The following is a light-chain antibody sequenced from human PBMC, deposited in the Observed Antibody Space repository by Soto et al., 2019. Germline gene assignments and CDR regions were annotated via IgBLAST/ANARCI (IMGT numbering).Light chain of an antibody. CDR2: DVS. CDR3: QQYDNSVMYT. CDR1: QSVRSSF. Sequence: EIVLTQSPGTLSLSPGERATLSCRASQSVRSSFFAWYQQKPGQAPRLLIYDVSVRATGIPDRFSGSGSGTDFTLTINRLEPEDFAVYYCQQYDNSVMYTFG. V-gene: IGKV3-20*01. J-gene: IGKJ2*01.